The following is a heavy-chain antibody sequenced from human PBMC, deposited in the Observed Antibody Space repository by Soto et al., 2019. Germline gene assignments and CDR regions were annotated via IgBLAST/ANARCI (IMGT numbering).Heavy chain of an antibody. V-gene: IGHV4-61*08. J-gene: IGHJ5*02. D-gene: IGHD3-3*02. CDR3: ARATQRLARWFDP. Sequence: WETLSLTCTVSGVSISSRGYYWSWIRQHPGKGLEWIGYIYYSGSTNYNPSLKSRVTISVDTSKNQFSLKLSSVTAADTAVYYCARATQRLARWFDPWGQGTLVTDS. CDR2: IYYSGST. CDR1: GVSISSRGYY.